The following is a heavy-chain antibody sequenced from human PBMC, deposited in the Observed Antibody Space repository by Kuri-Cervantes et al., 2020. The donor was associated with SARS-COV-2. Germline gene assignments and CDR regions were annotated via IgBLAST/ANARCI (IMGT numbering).Heavy chain of an antibody. V-gene: IGHV4-34*10. D-gene: IGHD6-19*01. CDR3: ARLYSSGGNFDY. CDR1: GGSFGAYY. J-gene: IGHJ4*02. Sequence: SETLSLTCAVDGGSFGAYYWSWIRQSPGKGLEWLGEITHSGHINYNPSLKSRLTLSLNTSRDHFSMKLSSVTAADTAVYYCARLYSSGGNFDYWGQGTLVTVSS. CDR2: ITHSGHI.